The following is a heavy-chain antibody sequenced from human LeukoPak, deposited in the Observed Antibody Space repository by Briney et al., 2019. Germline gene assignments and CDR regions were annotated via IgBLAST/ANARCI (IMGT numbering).Heavy chain of an antibody. CDR2: IKSKTDGGTT. Sequence: GGSLRLSCAASGFTFSNARMNWVRQAPGKGLEWVGRIKSKTDGGTTDYAAPVKGRFTISRDDSKNTLYLQMNSLKTEDTAVYYCTTDLIGYYYDSSGYSTWGSGTLVTVSS. V-gene: IGHV3-15*07. D-gene: IGHD3-22*01. J-gene: IGHJ4*01. CDR1: GFTFSNAR. CDR3: TTDLIGYYYDSSGYST.